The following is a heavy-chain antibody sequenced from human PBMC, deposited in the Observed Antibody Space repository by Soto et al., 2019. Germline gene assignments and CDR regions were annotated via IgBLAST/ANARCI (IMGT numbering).Heavy chain of an antibody. D-gene: IGHD6-6*01. CDR3: ARVRGSSYYYYGMDV. J-gene: IGHJ6*02. CDR2: INHSGST. Sequence: SETLSLTCAVYGGSFSGYYWSWIRQPPGKGLEWLGEINHSGSTNYNPSLKSRVTISVDTSKNQFSLKLSSVTAAGTAVYYCARVRGSSYYYYGMDVWGQGTTVTVSS. CDR1: GGSFSGYY. V-gene: IGHV4-34*01.